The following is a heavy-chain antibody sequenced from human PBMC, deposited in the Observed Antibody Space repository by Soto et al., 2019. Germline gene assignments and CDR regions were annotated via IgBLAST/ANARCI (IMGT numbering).Heavy chain of an antibody. CDR3: AKDRRGAYCSGGICYSPDY. J-gene: IGHJ4*02. D-gene: IGHD2-15*01. Sequence: EVQLWESGGGLVQPGGSLRLSCAVSGFTFSSHVMRWVRQAPGKGLEWVSAISGTGGTYYADSVKGRFTISRDNSKNALYLQMNNLRDEDTAVYYCAKDRRGAYCSGGICYSPDYWGQGTLVIVSS. CDR1: GFTFSSHV. CDR2: ISGTGGT. V-gene: IGHV3-23*01.